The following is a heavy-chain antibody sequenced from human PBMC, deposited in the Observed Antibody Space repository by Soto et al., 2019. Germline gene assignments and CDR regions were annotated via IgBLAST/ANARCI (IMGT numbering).Heavy chain of an antibody. D-gene: IGHD1-26*01. CDR2: VSYGGANK. V-gene: IGHV3-23*01. CDR3: ATPSLSTGGYSSFDS. J-gene: IGHJ4*02. Sequence: PGGSQRVSWAAAGCPFGRYCRNWGRQTTGKGRGWVSLVSYGGANKYSAGSVTGRFTISRDNSRNPLYLPMTSLRVDDTAVYYCATPSLSTGGYSSFDSWGRGTLVTVSS. CDR1: GCPFGRYC.